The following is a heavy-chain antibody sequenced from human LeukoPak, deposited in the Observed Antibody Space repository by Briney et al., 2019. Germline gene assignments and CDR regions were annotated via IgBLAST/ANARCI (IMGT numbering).Heavy chain of an antibody. D-gene: IGHD3-10*01. CDR3: ARVSSDGSGILYYMDV. CDR1: GYTFTSYD. CDR2: MNPNSGNT. Sequence: GASVKVSCKASGYTFTSYDINWVRQATGQGLEWMGWMNPNSGNTGYAQKFQGRVTITRNTSISTAYMELSSLRSEDTAVYYCARVSSDGSGILYYMDVWGKGTTVTVSS. V-gene: IGHV1-8*03. J-gene: IGHJ6*03.